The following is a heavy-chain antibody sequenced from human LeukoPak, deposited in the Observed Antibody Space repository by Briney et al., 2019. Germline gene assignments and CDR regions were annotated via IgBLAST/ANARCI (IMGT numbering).Heavy chain of an antibody. CDR2: IYSGGST. V-gene: IGHV3-53*01. CDR3: ARASRTEWGLHPRHFDY. D-gene: IGHD1-26*01. Sequence: GGSLRLSCAASGFTVSSNYMSWVRQAPGKGLEWVSVIYSGGSTYYADSVNGRFTISRDNSKNTLYLQMNSLSAEDTAVYYCARASRTEWGLHPRHFDYWGQGTLVTVSS. CDR1: GFTVSSNY. J-gene: IGHJ4*02.